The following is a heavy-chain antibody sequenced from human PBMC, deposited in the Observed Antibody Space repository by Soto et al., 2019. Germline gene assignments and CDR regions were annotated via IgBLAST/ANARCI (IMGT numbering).Heavy chain of an antibody. CDR3: ARDPPTAPSGYYYGMDV. CDR1: GGTFSSYS. CDR2: ISAYNGNT. J-gene: IGHJ6*02. Sequence: ASVKVSCKTSGGTFSSYSVSWVRQAPGQGLEWMGWISAYNGNTNYAQKLQGRVTMTTDTSTSTAYMELRSLRSDDTAVYYCARDPPTAPSGYYYGMDVWGQGTTVTVSS. V-gene: IGHV1-18*01.